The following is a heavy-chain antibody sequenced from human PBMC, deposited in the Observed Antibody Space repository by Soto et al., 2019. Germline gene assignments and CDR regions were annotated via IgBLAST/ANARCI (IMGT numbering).Heavy chain of an antibody. CDR3: ARDGAVPAAFWYFDL. CDR1: GGTFSSYT. CDR2: IIPILGIA. J-gene: IGHJ2*01. Sequence: QVQLVQSGAEVKKPGSSVKVSCKASGGTFSSYTISWVRQAPGQGLEWMGRIIPILGIANYAQKFQGRVTIXXDXSXSTAYMGLSSLSSEDTAVYYCARDGAVPAAFWYFDLWGRGTLVTVSS. V-gene: IGHV1-69*08. D-gene: IGHD3-3*01.